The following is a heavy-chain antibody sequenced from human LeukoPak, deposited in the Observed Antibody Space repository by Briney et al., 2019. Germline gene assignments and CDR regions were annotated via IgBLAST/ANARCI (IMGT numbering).Heavy chain of an antibody. Sequence: GGSLRLSCAASGFAFNSYAMGWVRQAPGRGLEWVSAISGSGSTTYYADSVQGRFTISRDNSRNTLSLQMNSLRAEDTAIYYCAKRAGYNANYFDHWGQGTLVTVSS. D-gene: IGHD5-24*01. CDR2: ISGSGSTT. V-gene: IGHV3-23*01. CDR3: AKRAGYNANYFDH. CDR1: GFAFNSYA. J-gene: IGHJ4*02.